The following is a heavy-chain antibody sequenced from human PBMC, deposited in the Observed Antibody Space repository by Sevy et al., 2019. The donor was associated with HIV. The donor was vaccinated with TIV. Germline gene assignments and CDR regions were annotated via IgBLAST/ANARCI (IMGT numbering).Heavy chain of an antibody. J-gene: IGHJ4*02. CDR2: IYPGDSDT. V-gene: IGHV5-51*01. D-gene: IGHD3-22*01. Sequence: GESLKISCKGSGYSFTSYCIGGVPQMPGKGLEGRGIIYPGDSDTRYSPSFQGQVTISADKSISTAYLQWSSLKASDTAMYYCARKAYYYDSSGYHTSFDYWGQGTLVTVSS. CDR1: GYSFTSYC. CDR3: ARKAYYYDSSGYHTSFDY.